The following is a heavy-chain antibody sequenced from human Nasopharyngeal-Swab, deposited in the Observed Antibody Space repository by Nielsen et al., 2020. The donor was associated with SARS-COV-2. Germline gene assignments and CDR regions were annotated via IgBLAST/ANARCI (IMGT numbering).Heavy chain of an antibody. D-gene: IGHD3-22*01. CDR2: IYYSGST. V-gene: IGHV4-31*03. Sequence: SETLSLTCTVSGGSISSGGYYWSWIRQHPGKGLEWIGYIYYSGSTYYNPSLKSRVTISVDTSKNQFSLKLSSVTAADTAVYCCARVRSITMIVVVIVEAFDIWGQGTMVTVSS. J-gene: IGHJ3*02. CDR1: GGSISSGGYY. CDR3: ARVRSITMIVVVIVEAFDI.